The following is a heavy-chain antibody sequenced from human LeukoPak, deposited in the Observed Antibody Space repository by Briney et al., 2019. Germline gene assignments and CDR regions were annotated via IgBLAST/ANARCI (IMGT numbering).Heavy chain of an antibody. Sequence: QPGGSLRLSCAASGFTVSSNYMSWVRQAPGKGLGWVSVIYSGGSTYYADSVKGRFTISRDNSKNTLYLQMNSLRAEDTAVYYCARQGGSGWYGRYYWGQGTLVTVSS. CDR1: GFTVSSNY. J-gene: IGHJ4*02. CDR2: IYSGGST. D-gene: IGHD6-19*01. CDR3: ARQGGSGWYGRYY. V-gene: IGHV3-66*04.